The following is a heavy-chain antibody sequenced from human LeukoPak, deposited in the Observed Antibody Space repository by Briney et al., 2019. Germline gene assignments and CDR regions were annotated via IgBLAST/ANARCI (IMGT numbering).Heavy chain of an antibody. Sequence: ASVKVSCKSSGYSFTDYYMHWVRQAPGQGLEWMGWINPNSGGTSSAQKFQGRVTMTRDTSITTVYMEVSWLTSDDTAIYYCARADRLHGGPYLIGPWGQGTLVTVSS. CDR1: GYSFTDYY. CDR2: INPNSGGT. J-gene: IGHJ5*02. CDR3: ARADRLHGGPYLIGP. V-gene: IGHV1-2*02. D-gene: IGHD2-21*01.